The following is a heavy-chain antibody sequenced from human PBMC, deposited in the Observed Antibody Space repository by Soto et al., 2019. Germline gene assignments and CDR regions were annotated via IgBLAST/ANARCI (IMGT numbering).Heavy chain of an antibody. D-gene: IGHD3-3*01. J-gene: IGHJ5*02. CDR1: GGSISSYY. Sequence: SETLSLTCTVSGGSISSYYWSWIRQPPGKGLEWIGYIYYSGSTNYNPSLKSRVTISVDTSKNQFSLKLSSVTAADTAVYYCARLGRYDFWSGYYDRGWFDPWGQGTLVTVS. V-gene: IGHV4-59*08. CDR2: IYYSGST. CDR3: ARLGRYDFWSGYYDRGWFDP.